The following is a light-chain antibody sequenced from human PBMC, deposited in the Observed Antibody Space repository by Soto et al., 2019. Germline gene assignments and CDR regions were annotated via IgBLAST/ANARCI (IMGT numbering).Light chain of an antibody. CDR2: DAS. CDR3: QQYNSWPPKT. Sequence: EIVLTQSPSTLSLSPGERATLSCRASQTIGSNLAWYQQKPGQPPRLLIYDASTRATDIPARFTGSGSGTEFTLTISSLQSEDSAVYYCQQYNSWPPKTFGQGTKVHIK. V-gene: IGKV3-15*01. J-gene: IGKJ1*01. CDR1: QTIGSN.